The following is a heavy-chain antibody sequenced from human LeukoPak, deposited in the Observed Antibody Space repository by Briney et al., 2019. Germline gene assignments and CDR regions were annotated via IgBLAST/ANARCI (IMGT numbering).Heavy chain of an antibody. Sequence: ASVKVSCKASGYSFTSYGIHWVRQAPGQGLEWMGIINPSGGSTTYAQNFQGRVTMTGDTSTGAVYMELSSLRSEDTAVYYCARDREEWMVPGVVDVWGQGTAVTVSS. CDR3: ARDREEWMVPGVVDV. V-gene: IGHV1-46*01. J-gene: IGHJ6*02. CDR2: INPSGGST. D-gene: IGHD6-19*01. CDR1: GYSFTSYG.